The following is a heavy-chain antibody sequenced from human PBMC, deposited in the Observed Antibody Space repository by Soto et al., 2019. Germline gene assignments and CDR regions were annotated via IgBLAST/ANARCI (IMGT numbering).Heavy chain of an antibody. V-gene: IGHV3-33*01. CDR1: GFTFSSYG. CDR2: IWYDGSNK. J-gene: IGHJ6*02. CDR3: ARVQSSSTYYYYYYGMVV. D-gene: IGHD6-6*01. Sequence: QVQLVESGGGVVQPGRSLRLSCAASGFTFSSYGMHWVRQAPGKGLEWVAVIWYDGSNKYYADSVKGRFTISRDNSKNTLDLQMNSLRAEDTAVYYCARVQSSSTYYYYYYGMVVWGQGTTVTVSS.